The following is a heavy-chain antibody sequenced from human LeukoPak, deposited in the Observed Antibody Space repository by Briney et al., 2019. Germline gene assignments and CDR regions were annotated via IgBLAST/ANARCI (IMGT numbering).Heavy chain of an antibody. V-gene: IGHV3-7*01. CDR2: IKQDGSEK. J-gene: IGHJ4*02. D-gene: IGHD6-13*01. CDR3: ARHSSSWDFDY. Sequence: GGSLRLSCAASGFTFNNYWMTWVRQAPGKGLEWVATIKQDGSEKYYVDSVKGRFTISRDNAKNSLYLQMNSLRAEDTAVYYCARHSSSWDFDYWGQGTLVTVSS. CDR1: GFTFNNYW.